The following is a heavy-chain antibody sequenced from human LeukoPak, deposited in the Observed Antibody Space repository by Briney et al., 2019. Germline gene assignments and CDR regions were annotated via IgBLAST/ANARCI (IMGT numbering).Heavy chain of an antibody. J-gene: IGHJ4*02. CDR1: GGSINNDY. D-gene: IGHD5-24*01. Sequence: SETLSLTCTVSGGSINNDYWSWIRQPPGNGLEWIGYMYYSGSTNDNPSLKSRVTISVDTSKNQFSLRLSSVTAADTAVYYCARDVGGGWLQSWGQGTLVTVSS. V-gene: IGHV4-59*01. CDR3: ARDVGGGWLQS. CDR2: MYYSGST.